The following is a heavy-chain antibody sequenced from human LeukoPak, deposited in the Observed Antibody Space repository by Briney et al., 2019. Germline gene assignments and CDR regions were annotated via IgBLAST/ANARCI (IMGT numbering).Heavy chain of an antibody. CDR2: TKQDGSEK. D-gene: IGHD5-18*01. Sequence: PGGSLRLSCAASGFTFSSYSMSWVRQAPGKGLEWVANTKQDGSEKYYVDSVKGRFTISRDNAKNSLYLQMNSVRAEDTAVYYCAKQGRRGYSYAKSYYFDYWGQGTLVTVSS. CDR1: GFTFSSYS. CDR3: AKQGRRGYSYAKSYYFDY. J-gene: IGHJ4*02. V-gene: IGHV3-7*01.